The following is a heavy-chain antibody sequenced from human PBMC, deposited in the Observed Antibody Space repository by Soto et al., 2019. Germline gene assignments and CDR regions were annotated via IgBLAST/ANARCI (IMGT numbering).Heavy chain of an antibody. J-gene: IGHJ5*02. V-gene: IGHV4-34*01. CDR3: GKGGYFNSTSCYPSYFDP. D-gene: IGHD2-2*01. CDR2: INHSGST. Sequence: SETLSLTCAVYGGSFSGYYWSWIRQPPGKGLEWIGEINHSGSTNYNPSLKSRVTISVDTSTNQFSPKLSSVTAAATAGFYFGKGGYFNSTSCYPSYFDPWGQGTLVTVSS. CDR1: GGSFSGYY.